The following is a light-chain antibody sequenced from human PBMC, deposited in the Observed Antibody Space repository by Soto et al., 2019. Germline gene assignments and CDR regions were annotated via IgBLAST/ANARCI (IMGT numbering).Light chain of an antibody. V-gene: IGLV1-47*01. Sequence: QSVLTQSPSASGNPGQRVTVSCSGTSSNIGTNYVYWYQQLPGTAPKVLIYSNDKRPSGVPDRFSGSKSGTSASLAISGLRSEDEADYYCAAWDDSLSGPLFGGGTKVTVL. CDR3: AAWDDSLSGPL. CDR1: SSNIGTNY. J-gene: IGLJ3*02. CDR2: SND.